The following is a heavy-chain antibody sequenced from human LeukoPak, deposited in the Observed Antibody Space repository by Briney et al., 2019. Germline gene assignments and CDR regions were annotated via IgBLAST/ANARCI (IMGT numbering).Heavy chain of an antibody. CDR3: ARVLATVMIGPLDV. J-gene: IGHJ3*01. V-gene: IGHV1-18*01. D-gene: IGHD3-16*01. CDR2: ISADTTET. Sequence: ASVKVSCKASGYTISHYGLSWVRQAPGQGLEWMGWISADTTETNYAQKFQDRVTLTTDTSTTTTYMDLRSPTSDDTAIYYCARVLATVMIGPLDVWGQGTMVTVSS. CDR1: GYTISHYG.